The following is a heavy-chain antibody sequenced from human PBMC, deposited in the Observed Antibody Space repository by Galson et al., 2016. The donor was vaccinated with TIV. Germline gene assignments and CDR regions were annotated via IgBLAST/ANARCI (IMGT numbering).Heavy chain of an antibody. CDR3: ARVMSVTMIIGDNLDPFDF. CDR1: GFPFSNYV. CDR2: ITGSGYGAYGT. Sequence: SLRLSCAASGFPFSNYVMSWVRQAPGKGLEWVATITGSGYGAYGTYYTDSVKGRFTVSRDNSKSTLFLEMNSLRSEDTAVYYCARVMSVTMIIGDNLDPFDFLGQGTMVTVSS. V-gene: IGHV3-23*01. D-gene: IGHD3-22*01. J-gene: IGHJ3*01.